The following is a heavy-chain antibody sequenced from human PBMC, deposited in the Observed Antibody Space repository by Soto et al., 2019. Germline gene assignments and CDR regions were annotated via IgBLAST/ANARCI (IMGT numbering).Heavy chain of an antibody. D-gene: IGHD3-3*01. CDR1: GGSFSGYY. Sequence: PSETLSLTCAVYGGSFSGYYWSWIRQPPGKGLGWIGEINHSGRTNYNPSIKSRVTISVDTSKNHFSLNMSSVTAADTAVYYSASGREWLRYYGIDVWGQGTPVSVS. CDR3: ASGREWLRYYGIDV. CDR2: INHSGRT. V-gene: IGHV4-34*01. J-gene: IGHJ6*01.